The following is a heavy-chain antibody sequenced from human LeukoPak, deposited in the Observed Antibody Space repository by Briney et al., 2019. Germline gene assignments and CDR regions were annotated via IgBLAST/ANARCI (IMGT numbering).Heavy chain of an antibody. J-gene: IGHJ4*02. CDR2: IWYDGSNK. CDR1: GFTFSSYG. V-gene: IGHV3-33*01. D-gene: IGHD1-1*01. CDR3: ARWRGRQSEFDY. Sequence: PGGSLRLSCAASGFTFSSYGMHWVRQAPGKGLEWVAVIWYDGSNKYYADSVKGRFTASRDNAKNSVNLQMNSLRVEDTAVYYCARWRGRQSEFDYWGQGTLVTVSS.